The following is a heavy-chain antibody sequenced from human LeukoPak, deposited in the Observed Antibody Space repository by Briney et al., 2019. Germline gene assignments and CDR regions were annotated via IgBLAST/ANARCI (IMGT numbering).Heavy chain of an antibody. J-gene: IGHJ4*01. D-gene: IGHD6-6*01. CDR3: ARDRPFNPLVY. Sequence: SETLSLTCAVYGGSFSGYYWSWIRQPPGKGLEWIGEINHSGTTNYNPSLKSRVTISVDTSKNQFSLKLHSVTAADTAVYFCARDRPFNPLVYWGQGTLVIVSS. CDR1: GGSFSGYY. CDR2: INHSGTT. V-gene: IGHV4-34*01.